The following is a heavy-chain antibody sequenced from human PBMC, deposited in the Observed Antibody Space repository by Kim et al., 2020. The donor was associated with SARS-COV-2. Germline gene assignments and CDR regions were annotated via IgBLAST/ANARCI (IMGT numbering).Heavy chain of an antibody. Sequence: GGSLRLSCAASGFTFSSYWMSWVRQAPGKGLEWVANIKQDGSEKYYVDSVKGRFTISRDNAKNSLYLQMNSLRAEDTAVYYCARDPDSGSYSYYFDYWGQGTLVTVSS. V-gene: IGHV3-7*01. CDR1: GFTFSSYW. D-gene: IGHD1-26*01. CDR2: IKQDGSEK. J-gene: IGHJ4*02. CDR3: ARDPDSGSYSYYFDY.